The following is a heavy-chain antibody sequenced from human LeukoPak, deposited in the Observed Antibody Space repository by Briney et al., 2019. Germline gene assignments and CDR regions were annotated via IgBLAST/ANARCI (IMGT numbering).Heavy chain of an antibody. CDR1: GYSFRDDY. Sequence: ASVKVSCKASGYSFRDDYIYWIRQAPGRGLEWVGWNNPQSGGTKYAQKFQGRVTMTGDTSINTAYMELNSLRSDDTAVYYCARDDASDPSASFDLWGQGTLVTVSS. J-gene: IGHJ3*01. CDR2: NNPQSGGT. CDR3: ARDDASDPSASFDL. V-gene: IGHV1-2*02. D-gene: IGHD1-26*01.